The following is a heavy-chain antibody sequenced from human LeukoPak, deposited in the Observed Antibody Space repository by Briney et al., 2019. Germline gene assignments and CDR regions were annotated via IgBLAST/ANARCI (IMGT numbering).Heavy chain of an antibody. CDR1: GFTFSDYY. J-gene: IGHJ4*02. V-gene: IGHV3-11*01. Sequence: GGSLRLSCAASGFTFSDYYMSWIRQAPAKGLEWVSYISSSGSTIYYADSVTGRFTISRDNAKNSLYLQMNGLRAEDTAVYYCAREKSGGELSFDYWGQGTLVTVSS. D-gene: IGHD5-12*01. CDR2: ISSSGSTI. CDR3: AREKSGGELSFDY.